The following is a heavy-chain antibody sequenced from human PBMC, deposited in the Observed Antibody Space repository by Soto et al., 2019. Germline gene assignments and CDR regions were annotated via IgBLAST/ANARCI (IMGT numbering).Heavy chain of an antibody. J-gene: IGHJ6*02. CDR1: RYTFISYD. D-gene: IGHD2-8*01. CDR2: MNPNSGNT. CDR3: ARAQEVWCNVGPLVLRGLDV. V-gene: IGHV1-8*01. Sequence: ASVKVSCKASRYTFISYDINWVRQATGQGLEWMGWMNPNSGNTGYAEKFQGRITMTRNTSINTAYMELSSLRSEDTAVYYCARAQEVWCNVGPLVLRGLDVWGQGIPVTVFS.